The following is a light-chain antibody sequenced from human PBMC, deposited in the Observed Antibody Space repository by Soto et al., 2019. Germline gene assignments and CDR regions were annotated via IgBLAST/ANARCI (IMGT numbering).Light chain of an antibody. CDR1: QSVSSSY. J-gene: IGKJ2*01. Sequence: EIVLTQSPGTLSLSPGERATLSSRASQSVSSSYLAWYQQKPGQAPRLLIYGASSRATGIPDRFSGSGSGTDFTLTISRLEPEDFAVYYCQQYGSSREYTFGQGTKLEIK. CDR2: GAS. CDR3: QQYGSSREYT. V-gene: IGKV3-20*01.